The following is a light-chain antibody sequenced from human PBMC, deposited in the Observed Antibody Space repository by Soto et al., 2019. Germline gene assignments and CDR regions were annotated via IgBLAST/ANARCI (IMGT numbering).Light chain of an antibody. V-gene: IGKV1-5*03. CDR3: QQYNNYQRT. CDR2: KAS. CDR1: QSISNW. Sequence: DIQMTQSPPTLSASVGDRVTITCRASQSISNWLAWYQQKPGKAPKLLIYKASSLESGVPSRFSGSGSGTEFTLTISSLQPDDFATYYCQQYNNYQRTFGQGTKVEIK. J-gene: IGKJ1*01.